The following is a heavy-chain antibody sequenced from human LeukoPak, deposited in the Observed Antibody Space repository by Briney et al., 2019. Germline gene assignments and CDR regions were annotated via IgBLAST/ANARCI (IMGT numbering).Heavy chain of an antibody. CDR1: GYTFTSYG. Sequence: AASVKVSSKASGYTFTSYGICWVRQAPGHRRERMGWISAYNGNTNYAQKLQSRDTMTTDTSTSTADKELRSMRSDDTAVYYCARQGSVASHYGDPTYYYYGMDVWGQGTTVTVSS. CDR3: ARQGSVASHYGDPTYYYYGMDV. J-gene: IGHJ6*02. D-gene: IGHD4-17*01. V-gene: IGHV1-18*01. CDR2: ISAYNGNT.